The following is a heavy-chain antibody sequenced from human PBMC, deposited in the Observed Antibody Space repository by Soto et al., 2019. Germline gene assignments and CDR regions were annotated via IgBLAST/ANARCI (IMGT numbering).Heavy chain of an antibody. D-gene: IGHD6-19*01. CDR3: ARVSTTGVAGHDY. CDR1: GGSISSSSYY. Sequence: QLQLQESGPGLVKPSETLSLTCTVSGGSISSSSYYWGWIRQPPGKGLEWIGGIYYSGSTYYNPSLKRRVTISVDTSKNQFSLKLSSVTAADTAVYYCARVSTTGVAGHDYWGQGTLVTVSS. J-gene: IGHJ4*02. CDR2: IYYSGST. V-gene: IGHV4-39*01.